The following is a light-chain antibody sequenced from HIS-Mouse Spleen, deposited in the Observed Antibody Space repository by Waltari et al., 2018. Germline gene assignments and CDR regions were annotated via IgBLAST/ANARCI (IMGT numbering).Light chain of an antibody. CDR3: SSYPSSSFNVV. CDR2: KGS. J-gene: IGLJ2*01. CDR1: SRDVGGYNY. V-gene: IGLV2-14*03. Sequence: QSPLTQPASVSGPPGQSITISRTGTSRDVGGYNYVPRYQQQPGKAPKFMIYKGSNPPSGVSNRFSGSKSSNTASMTISGLQAEDEADYYCSSYPSSSFNVVFGGGTKLTVL.